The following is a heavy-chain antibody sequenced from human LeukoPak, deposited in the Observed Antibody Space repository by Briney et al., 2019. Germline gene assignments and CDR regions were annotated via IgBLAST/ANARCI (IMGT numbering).Heavy chain of an antibody. V-gene: IGHV4-39*01. CDR3: ARHVSGYDSIDNSYYYYMDV. Sequence: PSETLSLTCTVSGGSIGSSSYYWGWIRRPPGKGLEWIGGVYYSGSTYYNPSLKSRVTISVDTSKNRFSLNLSSVTAADTAVYYCARHVSGYDSIDNSYYYYMDVWGKGTSVTISS. CDR1: GGSIGSSSYY. D-gene: IGHD3-22*01. J-gene: IGHJ6*03. CDR2: VYYSGST.